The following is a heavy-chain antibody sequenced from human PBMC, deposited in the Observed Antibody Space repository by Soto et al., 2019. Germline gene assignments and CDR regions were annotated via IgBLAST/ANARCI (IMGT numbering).Heavy chain of an antibody. V-gene: IGHV1-69*13. Sequence: GASVKVSCKASGGTFSSYAIGWVRQAPGQGLEWMGGIIPIFGTANYAQKFQGRVTITADESTSTAYMELSSLRSEDTAVYYCARAALRFLEWSPYNWFDPWGQGTLVTVSS. CDR2: IIPIFGTA. J-gene: IGHJ5*02. CDR3: ARAALRFLEWSPYNWFDP. D-gene: IGHD3-3*01. CDR1: GGTFSSYA.